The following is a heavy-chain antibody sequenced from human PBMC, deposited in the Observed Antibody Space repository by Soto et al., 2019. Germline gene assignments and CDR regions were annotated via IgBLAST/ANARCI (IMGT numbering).Heavy chain of an antibody. CDR1: GFTFSSYA. Sequence: GGSLRLSCAASGFTFSSYAMHWVRQAPGKGLEYVSAISSNGGSTYYANSVKGRFTISRDNSKNTLYLQMGSLRAEDMAVYYCARGDTVTYYYYMDVWGKGTTVTVSS. V-gene: IGHV3-64*01. CDR2: ISSNGGST. J-gene: IGHJ6*03. D-gene: IGHD4-4*01. CDR3: ARGDTVTYYYYMDV.